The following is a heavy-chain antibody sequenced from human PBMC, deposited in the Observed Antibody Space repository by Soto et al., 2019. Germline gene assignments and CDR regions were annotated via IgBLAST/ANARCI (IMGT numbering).Heavy chain of an antibody. CDR3: ARDTSTSGNYYYYRMDV. J-gene: IGHJ6*02. CDR1: GFTFSSYS. Sequence: GGSLRLSCAASGFTFSSYSMNWVRQAPGKGLEWVSSISSSSSYIYYADSVKCRFTISRDNAKNSLYLQMNSLRAEDTAVYYCARDTSTSGNYYYYRMDVWGQGXTVTVSS. D-gene: IGHD1-26*01. V-gene: IGHV3-21*01. CDR2: ISSSSSYI.